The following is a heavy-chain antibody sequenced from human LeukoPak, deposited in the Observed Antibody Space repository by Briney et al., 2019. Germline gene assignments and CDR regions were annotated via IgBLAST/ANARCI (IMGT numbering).Heavy chain of an antibody. Sequence: GGSLRLSCAASGFTFSSYAVHWVRQAPGKGLEWVAVISYDGSNKYYADSVKGRFTISRDNSKNTLYLQMNSLRAEDTAVYYCARDGASSSSSWFDPWGQGTLVTVSS. CDR3: ARDGASSSSSWFDP. J-gene: IGHJ5*02. CDR2: ISYDGSNK. CDR1: GFTFSSYA. D-gene: IGHD6-6*01. V-gene: IGHV3-30-3*01.